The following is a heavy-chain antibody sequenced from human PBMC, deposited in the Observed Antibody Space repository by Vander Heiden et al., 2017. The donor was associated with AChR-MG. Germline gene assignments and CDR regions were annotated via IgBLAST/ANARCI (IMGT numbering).Heavy chain of an antibody. CDR3: ARDGALGFGEMGMDV. J-gene: IGHJ6*02. D-gene: IGHD3-10*01. Sequence: QVQLVASGGGVVQPGRSLRLSCAASGFTFSSYGMHWVRQAPGKGLEWVAVIWYDGSNKYYADSVKGRFTISRDNSKNTLYLQMNSLRAEDTAVYYCARDGALGFGEMGMDVWGQGTTVTVSS. CDR2: IWYDGSNK. V-gene: IGHV3-33*01. CDR1: GFTFSSYG.